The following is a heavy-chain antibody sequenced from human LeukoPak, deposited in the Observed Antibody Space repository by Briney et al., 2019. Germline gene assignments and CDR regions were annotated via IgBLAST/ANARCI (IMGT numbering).Heavy chain of an antibody. J-gene: IGHJ5*02. V-gene: IGHV5-51*01. CDR2: IHPGDSDT. CDR3: ARSLGYCSSITCRDGFDP. D-gene: IGHD2-2*01. Sequence: GESLKISCQGSGYVFSNYCIAWVRQMPGKGLELMGIIHPGDSDTIYSPSFQGQVMFSADKSISTAYLQWSRLKASDTAMYFCARSLGYCSSITCRDGFDPWGQGTLVTVSS. CDR1: GYVFSNYC.